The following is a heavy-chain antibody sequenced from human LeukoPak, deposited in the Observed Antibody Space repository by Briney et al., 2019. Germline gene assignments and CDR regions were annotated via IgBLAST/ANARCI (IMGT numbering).Heavy chain of an antibody. CDR2: IYYSGST. Sequence: SEALSLTCTVSGGSISSYYWSWIRQPPGKGLKWIGYIYYSGSTNYNPSLKSRVTISVDTSKNQFSLKLSSVTAADTAVYYCARMTTVTMGANFDYWGQGTLVTVSS. V-gene: IGHV4-59*01. J-gene: IGHJ4*02. D-gene: IGHD4-17*01. CDR3: ARMTTVTMGANFDY. CDR1: GGSISSYY.